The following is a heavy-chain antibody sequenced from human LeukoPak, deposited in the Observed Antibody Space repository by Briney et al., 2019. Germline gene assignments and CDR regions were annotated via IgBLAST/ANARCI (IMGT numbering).Heavy chain of an antibody. J-gene: IGHJ4*02. CDR3: ARTLVGATLIPCDY. CDR2: INNNGVTT. Sequence: GGSLRLSCAASGFTFSSYPMHWVRQAPGKGLEYVSGINNNGVTTYYANSVKGRFTISRDNSKNTLYLQMGSLRAEDMAVYYCARTLVGATLIPCDYWGQGTLVTVSS. V-gene: IGHV3-64*01. D-gene: IGHD1-26*01. CDR1: GFTFSSYP.